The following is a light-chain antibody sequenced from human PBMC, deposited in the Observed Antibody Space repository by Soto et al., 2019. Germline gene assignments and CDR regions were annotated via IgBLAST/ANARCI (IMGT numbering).Light chain of an antibody. CDR3: QHYSSSPPWT. CDR1: QSVTSRY. Sequence: ELVMTQSPGTLSLSPGERATLSCRASQSVTSRYLAWYQHKPGQAPRLLISGTSNRATGISDRFSGSGSGTDFSLTITRLEPEDFAVYYCQHYSSSPPWTFGQGTKVEIK. V-gene: IGKV3-20*01. J-gene: IGKJ1*01. CDR2: GTS.